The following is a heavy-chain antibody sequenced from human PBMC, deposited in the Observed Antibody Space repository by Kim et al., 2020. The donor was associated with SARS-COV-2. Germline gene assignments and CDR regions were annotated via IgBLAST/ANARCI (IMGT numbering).Heavy chain of an antibody. J-gene: IGHJ3*02. V-gene: IGHV4-59*13. Sequence: SETLSLTCTVSGGSISSYYWSWIRQPPGKGLEWIGYIYYSGSTNYNPSLKSRVTISVDTSKNQFSLKLSSVTAADTAVYYCAREGAPYYYDSSGYRLEDAFDIWGQGTMVTVSS. CDR1: GGSISSYY. D-gene: IGHD3-22*01. CDR3: AREGAPYYYDSSGYRLEDAFDI. CDR2: IYYSGST.